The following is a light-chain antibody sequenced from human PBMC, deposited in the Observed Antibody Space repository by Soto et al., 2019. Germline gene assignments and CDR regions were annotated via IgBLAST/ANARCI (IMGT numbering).Light chain of an antibody. J-gene: IGKJ1*01. V-gene: IGKV3-15*01. CDR3: QQYRDWPQT. Sequence: EIVLTQSPVTLSVSPGERATLACTASQYVGSNLAWYQQKPGQAPRLLIYGASTRATGIPDRISGGGSGTAFTLTISSLRSDDFAVYYCQQYRDWPQTFGQGNKV. CDR1: QYVGSN. CDR2: GAS.